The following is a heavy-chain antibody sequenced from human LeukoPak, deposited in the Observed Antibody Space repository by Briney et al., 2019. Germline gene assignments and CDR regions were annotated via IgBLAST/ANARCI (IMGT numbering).Heavy chain of an antibody. CDR2: INHSGST. CDR3: ARGPDYGGNSGRVDY. CDR1: GGSFSGHY. V-gene: IGHV4-34*01. Sequence: SETLSLTCAVYGGSFSGHYWHCIRQPPGRGMEWIGEINHSGSTTYNTSLKSRITISVDTSKNQFSLRPNSVTAADTAVYYCARGPDYGGNSGRVDYWGQGTLVTVSS. J-gene: IGHJ4*02. D-gene: IGHD4-23*01.